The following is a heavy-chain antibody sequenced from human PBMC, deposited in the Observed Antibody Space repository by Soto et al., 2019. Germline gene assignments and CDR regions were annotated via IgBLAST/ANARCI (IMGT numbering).Heavy chain of an antibody. CDR1: GFTFSSYG. D-gene: IGHD4-4*01. J-gene: IGHJ6*02. CDR3: AKDVGGPTTVTTRGWRSHYYYCGMDV. Sequence: QVQLVESGGGVVQPGRSLRLSCAASGFTFSSYGMHWVRQAPGKGLEWVAVISYDGSNKYYADSVKGRFTISRDNSKNTLYLQMNSLRAEDTAVYYCAKDVGGPTTVTTRGWRSHYYYCGMDVWGQGTTVTVSS. CDR2: ISYDGSNK. V-gene: IGHV3-30*18.